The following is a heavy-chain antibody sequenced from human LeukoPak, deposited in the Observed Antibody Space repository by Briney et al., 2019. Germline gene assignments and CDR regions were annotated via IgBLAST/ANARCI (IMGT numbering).Heavy chain of an antibody. D-gene: IGHD3-10*01. J-gene: IGHJ3*02. CDR1: GFTFSSNA. CDR3: ARDGSGTDDAFDI. CDR2: ISGSDGRT. V-gene: IGHV3-23*01. Sequence: GGSLRLSCAASGFTFSSNAMSWVRRAPGKGLEWVSAISGSDGRTYYADSVKGRFTISNDNSNNTLYLHMTSLSAEDTAVYYCARDGSGTDDAFDIWGQGTMVTVSS.